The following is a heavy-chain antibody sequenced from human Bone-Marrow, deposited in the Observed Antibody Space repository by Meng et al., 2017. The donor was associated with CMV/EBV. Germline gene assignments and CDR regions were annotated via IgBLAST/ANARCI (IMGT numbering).Heavy chain of an antibody. D-gene: IGHD2-8*01. CDR1: GGSISSGGYY. Sequence: SETLSLTCTVSGGSISSGGYYWSWIRQHPGKGLEWIGYIYYSGSTNYNPSLKSRVTTSLDTSKKQFSLRLSSLTAADTAVSYCARLITWPVVYWCILRSDSWGQGTLVTVSS. CDR2: IYYSGST. J-gene: IGHJ5*01. V-gene: IGHV4-31*03. CDR3: ARLITWPVVYWCILRSDS.